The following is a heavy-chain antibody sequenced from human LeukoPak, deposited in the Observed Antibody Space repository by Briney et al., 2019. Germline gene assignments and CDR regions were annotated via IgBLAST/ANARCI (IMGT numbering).Heavy chain of an antibody. J-gene: IGHJ6*03. V-gene: IGHV4-59*01. D-gene: IGHD5-18*01. Sequence: SETLSLTCTVSGGSFSSYYWSWIRQPPGKGLEWIGYIYYSGSTNYNPSLKSRVTISVDTSKNQFSLKLSSVTAADTAVYYCARRQMDTAMVGYYYYMDVWGKGTTVTISS. CDR2: IYYSGST. CDR1: GGSFSSYY. CDR3: ARRQMDTAMVGYYYYMDV.